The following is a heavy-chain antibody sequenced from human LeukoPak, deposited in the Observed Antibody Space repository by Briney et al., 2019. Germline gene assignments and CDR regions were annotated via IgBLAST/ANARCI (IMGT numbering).Heavy chain of an antibody. CDR3: ATRLGW. V-gene: IGHV1-46*01. D-gene: IGHD2-15*01. CDR2: INPSGTST. CDR1: GYTFTSYY. J-gene: IGHJ4*02. Sequence: ASGKVSWKASGYTFTSYYIHWVRQAPGQGLEWMGIINPSGTSTTYARKFPGRVTMTRDTSTSTVYMELSSLRSEDTALYYFATRLGWWGQGTLVTVSS.